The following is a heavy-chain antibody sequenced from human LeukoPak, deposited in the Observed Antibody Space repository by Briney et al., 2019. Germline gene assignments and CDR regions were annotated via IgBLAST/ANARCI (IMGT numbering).Heavy chain of an antibody. Sequence: GGSLRLSCAASGFTFSSYAISWVRQAPGKGLGWVSLIICSSGSTFYADSVKGRFTISRDNAKNSLYLQMTSLRAEDTAVYYCARGRTVTAPFFDYWGQGPLVTVSS. D-gene: IGHD4-17*01. CDR1: GFTFSSYA. J-gene: IGHJ4*02. CDR3: ARGRTVTAPFFDY. CDR2: IICSSGST. V-gene: IGHV3-23*01.